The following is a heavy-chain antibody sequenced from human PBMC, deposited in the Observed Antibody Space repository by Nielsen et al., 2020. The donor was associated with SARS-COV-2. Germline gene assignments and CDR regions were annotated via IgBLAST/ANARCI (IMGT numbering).Heavy chain of an antibody. CDR3: ARQPSDYYGMDV. Sequence: KVSCKGSAYSIISYWITCFRHMPGKGLQGMGIIHPSESDIRYSPYFQGQVIISVDKATTTAYLQWSALKASDTAIYYCARQPSDYYGMDVWGQGTTVAVSS. J-gene: IGHJ6*02. CDR2: IHPSESDI. V-gene: IGHV5-51*01. CDR1: AYSIISYW.